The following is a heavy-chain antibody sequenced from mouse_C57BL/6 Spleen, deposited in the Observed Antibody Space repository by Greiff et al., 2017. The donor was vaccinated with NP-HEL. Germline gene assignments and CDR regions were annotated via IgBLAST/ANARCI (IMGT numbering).Heavy chain of an antibody. D-gene: IGHD5-1*01. CDR3: ARQGSNSYFDV. CDR1: GFTFSDYY. CDR2: ISNGGGST. Sequence: EVMLVESGGGLVQPGGSLKLSCAASGFTFSDYYMYWVRQTPEKRLEWVAYISNGGGSTYYPDTVKGRFTIARDNAKNTLYLQMSRRKSEDTAMYYCARQGSNSYFDVWGTGTTVTVSS. V-gene: IGHV5-12*01. J-gene: IGHJ1*03.